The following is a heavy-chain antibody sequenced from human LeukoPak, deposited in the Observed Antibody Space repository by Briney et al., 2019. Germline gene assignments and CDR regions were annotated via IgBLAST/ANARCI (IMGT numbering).Heavy chain of an antibody. D-gene: IGHD3-16*01. V-gene: IGHV3-30*02. CDR3: AKEGGWGRMGIFDY. Sequence: GGSLRLSCAASGFTFDDYGMSWVRQAPGKGLEWVAFIRYDGSDKDYADSVKGRFTISRDNSKNTLYLQMNSLRAEDTTVYYCAKEGGWGRMGIFDYWGQGTLVTVSS. J-gene: IGHJ4*02. CDR1: GFTFDDYG. CDR2: IRYDGSDK.